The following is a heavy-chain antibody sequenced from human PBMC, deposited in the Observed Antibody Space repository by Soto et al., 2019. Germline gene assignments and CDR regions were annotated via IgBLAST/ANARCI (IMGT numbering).Heavy chain of an antibody. CDR1: GFTFRNYG. J-gene: IGHJ6*02. V-gene: IGHV3-33*01. Sequence: QVQLVESGGGVVQPGRSLRLSCAASGFTFRNYGMHLVRQAPGKGLEWVALIYYDGGKKHYADSVKGRFTISRDNSENSLYLQMNSLRAADTAVSYCARPSYGSSYYAGMAVWGQGTTVSVSS. CDR2: IYYDGGKK. D-gene: IGHD3-10*01. CDR3: ARPSYGSSYYAGMAV.